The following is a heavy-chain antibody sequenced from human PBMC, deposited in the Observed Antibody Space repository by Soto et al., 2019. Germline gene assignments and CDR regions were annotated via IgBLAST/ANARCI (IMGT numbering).Heavy chain of an antibody. V-gene: IGHV3-23*01. CDR3: AKYYRGYSSSFLPWFDP. CDR1: GFTFSSYA. Sequence: PGGSLRLSCAASGFTFSSYAMSWVRQAPGKGLEWVSAISGSGGSTYYADSVKGRFTISRDNSKNTLYLQMNSLRAEDTAVYYCAKYYRGYSSSFLPWFDPWGQGTLVTVSS. D-gene: IGHD6-13*01. J-gene: IGHJ5*02. CDR2: ISGSGGST.